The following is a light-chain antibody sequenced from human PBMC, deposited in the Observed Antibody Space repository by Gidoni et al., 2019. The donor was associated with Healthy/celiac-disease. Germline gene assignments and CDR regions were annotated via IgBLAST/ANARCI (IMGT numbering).Light chain of an antibody. CDR2: AAS. J-gene: IGKJ4*01. V-gene: IGKV1-17*01. CDR3: LQHNSYPLT. Sequence: DIPMTQSPSSLSASVGDRVTITCRASQGIRNELGWYQQKPGKAPKRLIYAASSLQSGVPSRFSGSGSGTEFTLTISSLQPEDIATYYCLQHNSYPLTFGGGTKVEIK. CDR1: QGIRNE.